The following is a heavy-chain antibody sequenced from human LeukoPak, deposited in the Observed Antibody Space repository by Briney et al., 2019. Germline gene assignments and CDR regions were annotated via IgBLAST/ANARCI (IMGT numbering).Heavy chain of an antibody. J-gene: IGHJ6*03. D-gene: IGHD3-3*01. CDR2: INPSGGST. V-gene: IGHV1-46*01. CDR3: ARDKGDFCSGYYNYYYYMDV. Sequence: ASVKVSCKASGYTFTSYYMHWVRQAPGQGLEWMGIINPSGGSTSYAQKFQGRVTMTRDTSTSTVYMELSSLRSEDTAVYYCARDKGDFCSGYYNYYYYMDVWGKGTTVTVSS. CDR1: GYTFTSYY.